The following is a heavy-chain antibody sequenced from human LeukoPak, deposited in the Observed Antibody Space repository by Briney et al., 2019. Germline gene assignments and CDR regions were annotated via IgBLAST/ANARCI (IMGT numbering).Heavy chain of an antibody. D-gene: IGHD3-3*01. CDR2: INHSGST. J-gene: IGHJ4*02. V-gene: IGHV4-34*01. CDR3: ARLGAGPTYYDFWSGYSSFYFDY. CDR1: GGSFSGYY. Sequence: SETLSLTCAVYGGSFSGYYWSWIRQPPGKGLEWSGEINHSGSTYYNPSLKSRVTMSVDTSKNQFSLNLSSVTAADTAVYYCARLGAGPTYYDFWSGYSSFYFDYWGQGTLVTVSS.